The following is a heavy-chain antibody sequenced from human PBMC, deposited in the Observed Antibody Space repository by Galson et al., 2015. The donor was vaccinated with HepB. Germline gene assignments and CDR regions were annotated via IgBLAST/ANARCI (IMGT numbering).Heavy chain of an antibody. V-gene: IGHV1-18*01. CDR3: ARDGGRLRGKNWFDP. CDR1: GYTFTSYG. J-gene: IGHJ5*02. CDR2: ISAYNGNT. D-gene: IGHD6-25*01. Sequence: SVKVSCKASGYTFTSYGISWVRQAPGKGLEWMGWISAYNGNTNYAQKLQGRVTMTTDTSTSTAYMELRSLRSDDTAVYYCARDGGRLRGKNWFDPWGQGTLVTVSS.